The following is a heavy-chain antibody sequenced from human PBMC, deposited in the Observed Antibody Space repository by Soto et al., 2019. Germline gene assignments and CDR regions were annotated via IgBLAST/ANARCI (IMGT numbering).Heavy chain of an antibody. CDR3: ARKLWFSEPSNSFDP. Sequence: QVHPQESGPRLVKPGGTLSLTCGVSDDSTRSRYWWTWVRRPPGRGLQWIGEVNQSGTSNYNPSLKSRVTISEDTSKNQFSLKLRSVTTADTAVYYCARKLWFSEPSNSFDPWGQGTLVTVSS. J-gene: IGHJ5*02. CDR1: DDSTRSRYW. D-gene: IGHD1-26*01. CDR2: VNQSGTS. V-gene: IGHV4-4*02.